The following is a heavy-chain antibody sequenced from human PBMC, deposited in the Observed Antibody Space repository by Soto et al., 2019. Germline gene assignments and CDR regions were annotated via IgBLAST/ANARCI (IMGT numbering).Heavy chain of an antibody. D-gene: IGHD5-18*01. V-gene: IGHV2-5*01. CDR2: IYWNDDK. Sequence: QITLKESGPTLVKSTQTLTLTCSFSGFSLRNGGVGVGWIRQPPGKALEWVALIYWNDDKRYSPFLKNSLTLTKDTSKDQVVLTMTNVDPVDTATYYCAHKLDTVDWFGPWGQGILVTVSS. CDR3: AHKLDTVDWFGP. J-gene: IGHJ5*02. CDR1: GFSLRNGGVG.